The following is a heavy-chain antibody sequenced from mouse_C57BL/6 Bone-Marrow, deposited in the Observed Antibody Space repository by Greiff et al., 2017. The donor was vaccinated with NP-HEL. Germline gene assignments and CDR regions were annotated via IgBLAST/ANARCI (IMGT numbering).Heavy chain of an antibody. Sequence: EVKLVESGGGLVKPGGSLKLSCAASGFTFSSYTMSWVRQTPEKRLEWVATISGGGGNTYYPDSVKGRFTISRDNAKNTLYLQMSSLRSEDTALYYCARQFYDYDWFAYWGQGTLVTVSA. J-gene: IGHJ3*01. CDR3: ARQFYDYDWFAY. D-gene: IGHD2-4*01. CDR2: ISGGGGNT. V-gene: IGHV5-9*01. CDR1: GFTFSSYT.